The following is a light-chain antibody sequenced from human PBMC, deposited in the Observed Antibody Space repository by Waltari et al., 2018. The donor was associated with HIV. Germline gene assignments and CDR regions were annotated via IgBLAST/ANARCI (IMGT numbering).Light chain of an antibody. CDR3: SSYADKNGFYVV. CDR2: EVT. CDR1: NSDIGGYNY. V-gene: IGLV2-8*01. J-gene: IGLJ2*01. Sequence: QYALTQTPSASGSPGQSVNIPCTGTNSDIGGYNYVSWYQQHPGKAPKLVISEVTKRPSGVPLRFSGSKSGTTASLTVSGLQADDEADYYCSSYADKNGFYVVFGGGTKLTVL.